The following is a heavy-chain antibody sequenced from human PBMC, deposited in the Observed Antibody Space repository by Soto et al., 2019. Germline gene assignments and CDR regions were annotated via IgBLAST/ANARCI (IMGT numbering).Heavy chain of an antibody. CDR1: GGSISSGDYY. V-gene: IGHV4-30-4*01. CDR3: ARDGVYDSSGFDFDY. D-gene: IGHD3-22*01. Sequence: PSETLSLTCTVSGGSISSGDYYWSWIRQPPGKGLEWIGYIYYSGSTYYNPSLKSRVTISVDTSKNQFSLKLSSVTAADTAVYYCARDGVYDSSGFDFDYWGQGTLVTVSS. J-gene: IGHJ4*02. CDR2: IYYSGST.